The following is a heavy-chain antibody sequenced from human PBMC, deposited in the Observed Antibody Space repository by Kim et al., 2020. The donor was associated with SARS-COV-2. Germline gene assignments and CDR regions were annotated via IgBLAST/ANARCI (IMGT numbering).Heavy chain of an antibody. Sequence: ASVKVSCKASGYTFTGYYMHWVRQAPGQGLEWMGWINPNSGGTNYAQKFQGRVTMTRDTSISTAYMELSRLRSDDTAVYYCARVMDFWSAYRGWGQGTLVTVSS. CDR3: ARVMDFWSAYRG. V-gene: IGHV1-2*02. CDR1: GYTFTGYY. D-gene: IGHD3-3*01. J-gene: IGHJ4*02. CDR2: INPNSGGT.